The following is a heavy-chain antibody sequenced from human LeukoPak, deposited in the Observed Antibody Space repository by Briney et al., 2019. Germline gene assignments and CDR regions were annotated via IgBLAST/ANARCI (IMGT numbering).Heavy chain of an antibody. CDR3: ARGSRGALDI. J-gene: IGHJ3*02. D-gene: IGHD6-19*01. CDR2: ISSSSSYI. CDR1: GFTFSSYS. Sequence: GGSLRLSCAASGFTFSSYSMNWVRQAPGKGLEWVSFISSSSSYIYYADSVKGRFTISRDNAKNSLHLQMNSLRAEDTAVYYCARGSRGALDIWGQGTMVTVSS. V-gene: IGHV3-21*01.